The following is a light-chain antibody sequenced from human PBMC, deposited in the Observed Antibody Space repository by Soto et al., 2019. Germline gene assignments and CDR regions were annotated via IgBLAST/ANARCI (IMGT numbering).Light chain of an antibody. V-gene: IGLV2-14*01. Sequence: QSALTQPASVSGSPGQSITISCTGTSSDVGGYNYVSWYQQHPGKAPKLMIYDVSYRPSGVSNRFSGSKSGNTASLTISGLQAEDEADYYCSSYATRITVVFGGGTKVTVL. CDR1: SSDVGGYNY. CDR2: DVS. CDR3: SSYATRITVV. J-gene: IGLJ2*01.